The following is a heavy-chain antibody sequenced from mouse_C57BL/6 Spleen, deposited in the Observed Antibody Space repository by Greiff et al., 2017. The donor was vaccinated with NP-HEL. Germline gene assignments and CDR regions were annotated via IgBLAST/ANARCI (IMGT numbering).Heavy chain of an antibody. J-gene: IGHJ2*01. CDR1: GYTFTSYW. CDR3: ARGDYYGSSY. D-gene: IGHD1-1*01. CDR2: IHPNSGST. Sequence: VQLQQPGAELVKPGASVKLSCKASGYTFTSYWMHWVKQRPGQGLEWIGMIHPNSGSTNYNEKFTSKATLTVDKSSSTAYMQLSSLTSEDSAVYYCARGDYYGSSYWGQGTTLTVSS. V-gene: IGHV1-64*01.